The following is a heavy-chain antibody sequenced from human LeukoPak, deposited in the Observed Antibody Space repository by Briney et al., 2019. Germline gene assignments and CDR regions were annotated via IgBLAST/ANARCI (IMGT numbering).Heavy chain of an antibody. J-gene: IGHJ4*02. Sequence: ESSETLSLTCTVSGGSLGNYYWSWIRQPAGKGLEWIGRIYPTGHTHYNPSLKSRVTMSVDTSKNQFSLKMTSLTAADTAVYYCARITDPDYRSGWSGADYWGRGTQVTASA. CDR2: IYPTGHT. D-gene: IGHD6-19*01. CDR3: ARITDPDYRSGWSGADY. V-gene: IGHV4-4*07. CDR1: GGSLGNYY.